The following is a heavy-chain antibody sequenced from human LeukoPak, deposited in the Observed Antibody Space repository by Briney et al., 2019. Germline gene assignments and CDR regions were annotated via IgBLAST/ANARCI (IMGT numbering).Heavy chain of an antibody. CDR3: ARANYYDSSGYLDY. J-gene: IGHJ4*02. Sequence: AVTVSCKASGGTFSSYAISWVRQAPGQGLEWMGGIIPIFGTANYAQKFQGRVTITTDESTSTAYTELSSLRSEDTAVYYCARANYYDSSGYLDYWGQGTLVTVSS. V-gene: IGHV1-69*05. CDR2: IIPIFGTA. CDR1: GGTFSSYA. D-gene: IGHD3-22*01.